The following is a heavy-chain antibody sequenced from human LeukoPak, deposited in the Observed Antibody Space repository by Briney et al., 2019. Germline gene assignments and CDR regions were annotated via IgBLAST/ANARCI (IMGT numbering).Heavy chain of an antibody. CDR1: GFTFSSYS. D-gene: IGHD3-22*01. Sequence: PGGSLRLSCAASGFTFSSYSMNWVRQAPGKGLEWVSSISSSSYIYYADSVKGRFTISRDNAKNSLYLQMNSLRAEDTAVYYCARRAYDSSGYYYLDKYYFDYWGQGTLVTVSS. CDR3: ARRAYDSSGYYYLDKYYFDY. CDR2: ISSSSYI. J-gene: IGHJ4*02. V-gene: IGHV3-21*01.